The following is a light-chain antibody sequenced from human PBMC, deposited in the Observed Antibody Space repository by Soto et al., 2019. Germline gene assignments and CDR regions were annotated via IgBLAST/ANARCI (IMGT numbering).Light chain of an antibody. CDR1: QSISSW. CDR3: QQYNSYPC. J-gene: IGKJ3*01. Sequence: DIQMTQSPSTLSASVGDRVTITCRASQSISSWLAWYQQKPGKAPKLLIYDASSLESGVPSRFSGSGSGTEFTLTISSLQPDDFATYHCQQYNSYPCFGPGTKVDIK. V-gene: IGKV1-5*01. CDR2: DAS.